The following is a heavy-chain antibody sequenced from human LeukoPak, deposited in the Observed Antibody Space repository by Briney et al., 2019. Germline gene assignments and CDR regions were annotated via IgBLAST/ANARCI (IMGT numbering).Heavy chain of an antibody. CDR1: GGSISTYY. V-gene: IGHV4-59*01. Sequence: PSETLSLTCTVSGGSISTYYWSWIRQPPGKGLEWIGYIYYTGSTSYNPSLKSRVTMSLDASKNQFSLELNSVTPADTAVYYCARGGNYWPQWWFDPWGRGTLVTVAS. CDR2: IYYTGST. J-gene: IGHJ5*02. D-gene: IGHD1-26*01. CDR3: ARGGNYWPQWWFDP.